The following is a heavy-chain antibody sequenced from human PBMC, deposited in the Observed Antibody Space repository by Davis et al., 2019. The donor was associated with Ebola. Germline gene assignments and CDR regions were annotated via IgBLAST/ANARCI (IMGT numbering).Heavy chain of an antibody. CDR2: IKQDGSEK. Sequence: GESLKISCAASGFTFSSYWMSWVRQAPGKGLEWVANIKQDGSEKYYVDSVKGRFTISRDNAKNSLYLQMNSLRAEDTAVYYCAKSWRGGGDYWGQGTLVTVSS. CDR3: AKSWRGGGDY. J-gene: IGHJ4*02. CDR1: GFTFSSYW. D-gene: IGHD3-16*01. V-gene: IGHV3-7*03.